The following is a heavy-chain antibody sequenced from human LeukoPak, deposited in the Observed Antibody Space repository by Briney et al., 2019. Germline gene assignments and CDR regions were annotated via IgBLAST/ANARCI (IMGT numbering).Heavy chain of an antibody. CDR2: INHSGST. V-gene: IGHV4-34*01. CDR3: ARDCDWFDP. D-gene: IGHD2-21*01. CDR1: GGSFSGYY. Sequence: PSETLSLXCAVYGGSFSGYYWSWIRQPPGKALEWIGEINHSGSTNYNPSLKSRVTISVDTSKNQFSLKLSSVTAADTAVYYCARDCDWFDPWGQGTLVTVSS. J-gene: IGHJ5*02.